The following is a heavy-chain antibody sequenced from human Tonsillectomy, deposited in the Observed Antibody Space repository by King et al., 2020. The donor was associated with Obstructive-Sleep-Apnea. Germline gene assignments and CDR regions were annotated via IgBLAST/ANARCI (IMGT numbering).Heavy chain of an antibody. CDR1: GGSISSGDYY. Sequence: QLQESGPGLVKPSQTLSLTCTVSGGSISSGDYYWSWIRQPPGKGLAWIGYIYYSGSTYYNPSLKSRVTISVDTSKNQFSLKLSSVSAADTAVYYCARVDVGSGSYYNGWYFDLWGRGTLVTVSS. J-gene: IGHJ2*01. D-gene: IGHD3-10*01. CDR3: ARVDVGSGSYYNGWYFDL. V-gene: IGHV4-30-4*01. CDR2: IYYSGST.